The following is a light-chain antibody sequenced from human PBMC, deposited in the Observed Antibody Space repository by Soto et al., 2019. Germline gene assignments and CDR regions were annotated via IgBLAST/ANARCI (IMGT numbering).Light chain of an antibody. Sequence: EFVLTQPPGTLSLSPGERATLSCSASHSLANSFIAWYQQKPGQAPRLLIYDTSSRASGIPDRFSGSGSGTDFTLTISRLETEDFAVFYCQQYGTSEITFGQGTRLEIK. CDR2: DTS. J-gene: IGKJ5*01. CDR1: HSLANSF. CDR3: QQYGTSEIT. V-gene: IGKV3-20*01.